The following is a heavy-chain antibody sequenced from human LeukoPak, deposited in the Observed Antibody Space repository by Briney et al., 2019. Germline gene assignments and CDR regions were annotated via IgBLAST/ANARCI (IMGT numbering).Heavy chain of an antibody. CDR1: GGSISSYY. Sequence: PSETLSLTCTVSGGSISSYYWSWIRQPAGKGLEWIGRIYTSGSTNYNPSPKSRVTMSVDTSKNQFSLKVRSVTAADTAVYYCARGGPGNFDYWAREPWSPSPQ. CDR3: ARGGPGNFDY. D-gene: IGHD2-2*01. J-gene: IGHJ4*02. V-gene: IGHV4-4*07. CDR2: IYTSGST.